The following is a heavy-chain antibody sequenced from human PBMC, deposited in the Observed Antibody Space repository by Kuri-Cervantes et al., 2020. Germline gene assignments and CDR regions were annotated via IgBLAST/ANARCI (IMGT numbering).Heavy chain of an antibody. V-gene: IGHV4-4*07. J-gene: IGHJ4*02. CDR1: GGSISSYY. D-gene: IGHD5-18*01. CDR3: AKGGGDSYDLDY. CDR2: IYTSGST. Sequence: SETLSLTCTVSGGSISSYYWSWIRQPAGKGLEWIGRIYTSGSTNYNPSLKSRVTISVDKSKNQFSLKLSSVTAADTAVYYCAKGGGDSYDLDYWGQGTLVTVSS.